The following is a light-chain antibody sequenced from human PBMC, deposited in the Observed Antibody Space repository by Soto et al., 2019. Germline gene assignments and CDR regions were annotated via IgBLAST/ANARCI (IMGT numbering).Light chain of an antibody. CDR1: QSVLYSSNNKNY. CDR2: WAS. J-gene: IGKJ2*01. CDR3: HQYFFSPT. Sequence: DIVMTQSPDSLAVSLGERATINCKSSQSVLYSSNNKNYLAWYQQKPGQPPKLLIYWASTRESGVPDRFTGSGSGTDFTLTISSLQAEDVAVYYCHQYFFSPTFGQGTKLEIK. V-gene: IGKV4-1*01.